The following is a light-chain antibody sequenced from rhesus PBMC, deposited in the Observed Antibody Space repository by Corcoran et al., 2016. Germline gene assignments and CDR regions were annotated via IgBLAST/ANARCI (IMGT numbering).Light chain of an antibody. CDR3: QQFNSAPWT. V-gene: IGKV1-21*01. CDR2: KAS. J-gene: IGKJ1*01. Sequence: DIQMTQSPSSLSASVGDRVTLTCRASQGIRSWLAWYQQKPGKAPKLLIYKASSLQSGGPSRLSGSGSGTDFTLTISRLQPEDVATYYCQQFNSAPWTFGQGTKGELK. CDR1: QGIRSW.